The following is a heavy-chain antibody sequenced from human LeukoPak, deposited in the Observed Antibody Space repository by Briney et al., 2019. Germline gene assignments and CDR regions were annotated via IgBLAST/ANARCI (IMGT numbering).Heavy chain of an antibody. CDR1: AFTFDKYW. V-gene: IGHV3-74*01. D-gene: IGHD3-22*01. Sequence: GGSLRLSCAASAFTFDKYWMHWVRQAPGKGLEWVSRINGDGSITNYADSVKGAFIISRDNAKNTLYLQVSSLRAEDTAVYYCATGNYYDSRGYYTFGHWGQGTLVTVSS. CDR2: INGDGSIT. CDR3: ATGNYYDSRGYYTFGH. J-gene: IGHJ4*02.